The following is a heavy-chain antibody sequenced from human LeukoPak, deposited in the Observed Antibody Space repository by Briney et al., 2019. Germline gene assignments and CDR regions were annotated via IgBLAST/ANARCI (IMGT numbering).Heavy chain of an antibody. CDR1: GGSISSGGYY. J-gene: IGHJ4*02. V-gene: IGHV4-31*03. CDR3: ARDRAYYDSIRRSYFDY. CDR2: IYYSGST. Sequence: PSETLSLTCTVSGGSISSGGYYWSWIRQHPGKGLEWIGYIYYSGSTYYNPSLKSRVTISVDTSKNQFSLKLSSVTAADTAVYYCARDRAYYDSIRRSYFDYWGQGTLDTVSS. D-gene: IGHD3-22*01.